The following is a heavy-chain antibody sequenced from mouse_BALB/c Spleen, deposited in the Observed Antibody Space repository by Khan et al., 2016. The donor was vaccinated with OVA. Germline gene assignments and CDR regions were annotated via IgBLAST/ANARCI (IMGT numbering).Heavy chain of an antibody. V-gene: IGHV1-20*02. CDR1: GYSFTGYF. CDR3: ARKSGSDFDY. CDR2: INPHIGET. Sequence: QSGPELVKPGASVKISCKASGYSFTGYFMNWVMQSHGKSLEWIGRINPHIGETFFNQKFKGKATLTVDESSSTAHMELRSLASEDSAVYYCARKSGSDFDYWGQGTTLTVSS. J-gene: IGHJ2*01. D-gene: IGHD1-3*01.